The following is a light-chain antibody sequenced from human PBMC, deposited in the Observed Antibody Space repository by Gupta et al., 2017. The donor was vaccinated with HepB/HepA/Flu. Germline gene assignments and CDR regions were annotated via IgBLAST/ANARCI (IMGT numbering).Light chain of an antibody. Sequence: DIQLTQSPSSLSASVGDTVTITCRASQNINNYLNWYQQRPGKVPKLLIYSASTLQSGVPSRFSGSGSGTDFTLTITSLQPEDFATYYCQQIYMPRTFGQGTKVEI. V-gene: IGKV1-39*01. CDR1: QNINNY. J-gene: IGKJ1*01. CDR3: QQIYMPRT. CDR2: SAS.